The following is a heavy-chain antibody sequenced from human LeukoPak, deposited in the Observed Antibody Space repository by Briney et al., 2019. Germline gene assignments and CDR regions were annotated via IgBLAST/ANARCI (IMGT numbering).Heavy chain of an antibody. CDR2: IFYSGDT. CDR1: GGSISNSGYF. Sequence: SETLSLTCTVSGGSISNSGYFWGWIRQPPGKGLEWVGSIFYSGDTYYNPSLKSRVTISVDTSKNQFSLKLSSVTAADTAVYYCARHHRYSSFPWYTDVWGKGTTVTVSS. CDR3: ARHHRYSSFPWYTDV. D-gene: IGHD6-13*01. V-gene: IGHV4-39*01. J-gene: IGHJ6*03.